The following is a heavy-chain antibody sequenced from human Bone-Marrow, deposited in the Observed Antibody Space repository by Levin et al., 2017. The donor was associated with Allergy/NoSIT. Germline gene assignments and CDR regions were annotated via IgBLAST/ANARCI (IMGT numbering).Heavy chain of an antibody. CDR1: EFTFSRYG. CDR3: AKDLYYDILPARPPDYYYYGMDV. CDR2: ISYDGSNK. V-gene: IGHV3-30*18. Sequence: GESLKISCVASEFTFSRYGMHWVRQAPGKGLEWVAVISYDGSNKYYTDSVKGRFTISRDNSKKTVSLQMNSLRAEDTAVYYCAKDLYYDILPARPPDYYYYGMDVWGQGTTVTVSS. J-gene: IGHJ6*02. D-gene: IGHD3-9*01.